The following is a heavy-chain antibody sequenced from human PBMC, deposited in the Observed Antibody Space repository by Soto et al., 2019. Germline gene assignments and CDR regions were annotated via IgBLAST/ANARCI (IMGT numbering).Heavy chain of an antibody. CDR1: GGSISSGDYH. J-gene: IGHJ5*02. V-gene: IGHV4-30-4*01. CDR2: IYYRGNT. Sequence: SETLALTCTVSGGSISSGDYHWSWVRQPPGKRLEWIGYIYYRGNTYYNPSLESRITISVDTSKNQFTLKLSSVTAADTAVYYCARDYYYSSGSYFNHWGQGTLVTVYS. D-gene: IGHD3-10*01. CDR3: ARDYYYSSGSYFNH.